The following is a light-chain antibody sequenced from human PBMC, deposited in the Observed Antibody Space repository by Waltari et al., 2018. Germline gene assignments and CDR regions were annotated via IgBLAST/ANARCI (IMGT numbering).Light chain of an antibody. CDR2: EVS. V-gene: IGLV2-14*01. Sequence: QSALTQPASVSGSPGQSLTISCTGTSSDVGGYNYASWYQQHPGKAPKLMIYEVSNRPSGVSNRFSGSKSGNTASLTISGLQAEDEADYYCSSYTSSSTLRVFGGGTKLTVL. CDR3: SSYTSSSTLRV. J-gene: IGLJ3*02. CDR1: SSDVGGYNY.